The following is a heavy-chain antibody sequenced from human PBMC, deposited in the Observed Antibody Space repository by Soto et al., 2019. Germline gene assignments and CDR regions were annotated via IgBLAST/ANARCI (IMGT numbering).Heavy chain of an antibody. CDR2: IYYSGST. V-gene: IGHV4-59*01. J-gene: IGHJ4*02. CDR1: GGSISSYY. CDR3: ASGRGFGELLWTPFYYFDY. D-gene: IGHD3-10*01. Sequence: SETLSLTCTVSGGSISSYYWSWIRQPPGKGLEWIGYIYYSGSTNYNPSLKSRVTISVDTSKNQFSLKLSSVTAADTAVYYCASGRGFGELLWTPFYYFDYWGQGTLVTVSS.